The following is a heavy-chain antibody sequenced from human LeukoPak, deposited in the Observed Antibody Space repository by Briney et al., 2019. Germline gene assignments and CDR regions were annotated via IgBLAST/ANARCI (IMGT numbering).Heavy chain of an antibody. V-gene: IGHV1-24*01. CDR1: GASLSETS. J-gene: IGHJ4*02. CDR2: FDPEDGES. CDR3: ATADKWEPLDY. Sequence: GSVKFSCKVSGASLSETSIHWVRQAPGQWLEWMGGFDPEDGESIFAQRFQGRFSMTEDTSTDTAYMELRSLRPEDTAVYYCATADKWEPLDYWGQGTLVAVSS. D-gene: IGHD1-26*01.